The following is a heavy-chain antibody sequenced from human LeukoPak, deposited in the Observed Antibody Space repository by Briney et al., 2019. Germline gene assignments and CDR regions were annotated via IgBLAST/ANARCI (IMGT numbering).Heavy chain of an antibody. J-gene: IGHJ4*02. Sequence: TGESLRLSCAASGFTFSSYAMSWVRQAPGKGLEWVSGISGSGVSTYYADAVKGRFTISRDNSKNTLYLQMNGLRAEDTAIYYCAKEPWLSARHFDYWGQGTLVTVSS. CDR3: AKEPWLSARHFDY. CDR2: ISGSGVST. D-gene: IGHD3-22*01. V-gene: IGHV3-23*01. CDR1: GFTFSSYA.